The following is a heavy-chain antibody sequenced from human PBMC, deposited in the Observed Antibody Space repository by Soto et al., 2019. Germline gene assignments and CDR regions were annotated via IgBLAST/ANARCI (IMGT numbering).Heavy chain of an antibody. CDR1: GYTFTNYE. D-gene: IGHD3-10*01. J-gene: IGHJ5*02. CDR3: ARMASSGSLNWFDP. V-gene: IGHV1-8*01. CDR2: MIPGSGNT. Sequence: ASVKVSCKASGYTFTNYEISWVRQATGQGLEWMGWMIPGSGNTGYAHKFQGRVTVTRDLSISTAYMELSRLESDDTAIYYCARMASSGSLNWFDPWGQGTLVTVS.